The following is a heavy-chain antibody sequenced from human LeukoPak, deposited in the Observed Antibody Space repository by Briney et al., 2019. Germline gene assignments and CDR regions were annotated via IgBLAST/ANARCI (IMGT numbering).Heavy chain of an antibody. J-gene: IGHJ4*02. V-gene: IGHV3-21*01. Sequence: GGSLRLSCAASGFTFSSYTMNWVRQAPGKGLEWVSSISSSGSYIYYADPVKGRFTISRDNAKNSLYLQMNSLRAEDTAVYYCARGRDAGYFDWLIDYWGQGTLVTVSS. CDR2: ISSSGSYI. D-gene: IGHD3-9*01. CDR3: ARGRDAGYFDWLIDY. CDR1: GFTFSSYT.